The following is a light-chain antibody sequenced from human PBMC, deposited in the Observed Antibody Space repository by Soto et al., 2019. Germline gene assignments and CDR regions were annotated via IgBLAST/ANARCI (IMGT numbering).Light chain of an antibody. CDR2: EVS. V-gene: IGLV2-8*01. J-gene: IGLJ1*01. CDR1: SSDVGGYNY. CDR3: TSYAGSDNFCV. Sequence: QSALTQPPSASGSPGQSVTISCIGTSSDVGGYNYVSWYQQYPGKAPKLMIYEVSKRPSGVADRFSGFKSGNTASLTVSGLQPEDEADYYCTSYAGSDNFCVFGTGTKLTVL.